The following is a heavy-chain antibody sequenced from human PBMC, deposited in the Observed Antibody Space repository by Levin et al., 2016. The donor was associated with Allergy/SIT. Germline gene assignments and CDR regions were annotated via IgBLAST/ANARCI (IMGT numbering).Heavy chain of an antibody. V-gene: IGHV3-30*18. D-gene: IGHD6-13*01. CDR1: GFTFSSYG. CDR3: AKDQEYSSSWSTYYYYGMDV. CDR2: ISYDGSNK. Sequence: GESLKISCAASGFTFSSYGMHWVRQAPGKGLEWVAVISYDGSNKYYADSVKGRFTISRDNSKNTLYLQMNSLRAEDTAVYYCAKDQEYSSSWSTYYYYGMDVWGQGTTVTVSS. J-gene: IGHJ6*02.